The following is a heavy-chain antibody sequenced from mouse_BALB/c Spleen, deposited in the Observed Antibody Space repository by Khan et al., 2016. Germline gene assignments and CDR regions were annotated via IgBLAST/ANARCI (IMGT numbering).Heavy chain of an antibody. D-gene: IGHD3-3*01. CDR2: ISYSGST. CDR1: GYSITSGYG. CDR3: ARTARIKY. V-gene: IGHV3-2*02. Sequence: EVQLQESGPGLVKPSQSLSLTCTVTGYSITSGYGWNWIRQFPGNKLEWMGYISYSGSTNYNPSRKSRIPITRDTTKNKFFLQLNSVTTEDTATYYCARTARIKYWGQGTTLTVSS. J-gene: IGHJ2*01.